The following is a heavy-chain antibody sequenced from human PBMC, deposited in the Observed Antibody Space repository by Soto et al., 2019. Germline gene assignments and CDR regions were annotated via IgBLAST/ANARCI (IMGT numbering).Heavy chain of an antibody. V-gene: IGHV6-1*01. Sequence: PSQTLSLTCAISGDSVSSNSAAWNWIRQSLSRGLEWLGRTYYRSKWYNDYAVSVKSRITINPDTSKNQFSLQLNSVTPEDTAVYYCARGPYYSGYDYYYYYGMDVWGQGTTVTVS. CDR3: ARGPYYSGYDYYYYYGMDV. CDR2: TYYRSKWYN. D-gene: IGHD5-12*01. CDR1: GDSVSSNSAA. J-gene: IGHJ6*02.